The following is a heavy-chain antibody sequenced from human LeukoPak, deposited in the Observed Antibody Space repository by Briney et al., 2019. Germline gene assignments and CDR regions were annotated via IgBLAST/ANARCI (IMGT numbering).Heavy chain of an antibody. CDR1: GFTFDDYG. CDR3: ARDGGSYYYDY. Sequence: GGSLRLSCAASGFTFDDYGMSWVRQAPGKGLEWVSGINWNGGSTGYADSVKGRFTISRDNAKNSLYLQMNCLRAEDTALYYCARDGGSYYYDYWGQGTLVTVSS. D-gene: IGHD1-26*01. V-gene: IGHV3-20*04. J-gene: IGHJ4*02. CDR2: INWNGGST.